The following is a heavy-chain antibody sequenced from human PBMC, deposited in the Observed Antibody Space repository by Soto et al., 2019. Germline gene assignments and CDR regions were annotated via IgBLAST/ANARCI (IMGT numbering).Heavy chain of an antibody. D-gene: IGHD3-3*01. Sequence: QPGGSLRLSCAASGFTFSSYEMNWVRQAPGQGLEWVSYISDSGGTVYYADSVKGRFTVSRDNAQNSVYLQMNSLRTEDTAVYYCARDLLHYDFWSGYSAYFYYGMDVWGPGTTVTVSS. CDR2: ISDSGGTV. CDR3: ARDLLHYDFWSGYSAYFYYGMDV. CDR1: GFTFSSYE. V-gene: IGHV3-48*03. J-gene: IGHJ6*02.